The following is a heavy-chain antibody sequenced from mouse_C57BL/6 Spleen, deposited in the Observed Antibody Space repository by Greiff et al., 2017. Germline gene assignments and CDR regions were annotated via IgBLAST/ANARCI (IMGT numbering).Heavy chain of an antibody. D-gene: IGHD2-3*01. CDR1: GYTFTSYD. Sequence: VQLQQSGPELVKPGASVKLSCKASGYTFTSYDINWVKQRPGQGLEWIGWIYPRDGSTKYNEKFQGKATLTVDTSSSTAYRVLHSLTSGYSSVYFCARVYDGYSFAYWGQGTLVTVS. CDR3: ARVYDGYSFAY. J-gene: IGHJ3*01. CDR2: IYPRDGST. V-gene: IGHV1-85*01.